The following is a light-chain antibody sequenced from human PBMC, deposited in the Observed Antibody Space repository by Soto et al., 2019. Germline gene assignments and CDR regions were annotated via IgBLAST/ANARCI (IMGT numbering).Light chain of an antibody. J-gene: IGKJ2*02. CDR1: QSVSSS. Sequence: EIVMTQSPATLSVSPGERATLSCRASQSVSSSLAWYQQKPGQAPKLLFFGGSTRATGIPARFSGSGSGTEFSLTISSLQSEDFAFYYCQQYNNWPPGTFGQGTKVEIK. CDR2: GGS. V-gene: IGKV3-15*01. CDR3: QQYNNWPPGT.